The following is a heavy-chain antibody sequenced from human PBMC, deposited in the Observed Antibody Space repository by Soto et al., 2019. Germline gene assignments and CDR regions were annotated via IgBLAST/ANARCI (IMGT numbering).Heavy chain of an antibody. CDR3: ARDGGSHSGGIDY. CDR2: IIPIFGTA. V-gene: IGHV1-69*01. J-gene: IGHJ4*02. CDR1: GGTFSSYS. D-gene: IGHD1-26*01. Sequence: QVQLVQSGAEVKKPGSSVKVSCKASGGTFSSYSINWVRQAPGQGLEWMGEIIPIFGTANYAQKFQGRVTITADESTSTAYMERSSLRTEDTAVYYCARDGGSHSGGIDYWGQGTLVTVSS.